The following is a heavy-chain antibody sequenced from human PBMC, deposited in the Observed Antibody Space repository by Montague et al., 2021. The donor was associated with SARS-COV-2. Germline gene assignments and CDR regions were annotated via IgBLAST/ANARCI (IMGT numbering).Heavy chain of an antibody. Sequence: SLRLSCAASGFTVSSNYMSWVRQAPGKGLEWVSVIYSGGSTYYADSVKGRFTISRGNSKNTLYLQMNSLRAEDTAVYYCARDLDYYGMDVWGQGTTVTVSS. CDR3: ARDLDYYGMDV. V-gene: IGHV3-53*01. CDR1: GFTVSSNY. J-gene: IGHJ6*02. CDR2: IYSGGST.